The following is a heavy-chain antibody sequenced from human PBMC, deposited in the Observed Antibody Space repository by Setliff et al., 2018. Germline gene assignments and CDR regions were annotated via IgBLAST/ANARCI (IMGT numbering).Heavy chain of an antibody. Sequence: ASVKVSCKTSGFMFSTYGLSWVRQAPGQGPEWIGCISGFTGDTHYAPKFQDRVILTIGESSTTAHMELRSLTSDDTAFYYCARSSAPSVVLAADFDYWGQGTLVTVSS. J-gene: IGHJ4*02. CDR3: ARSSAPSVVLAADFDY. D-gene: IGHD6-19*01. CDR2: ISGFTGDT. CDR1: GFMFSTYG. V-gene: IGHV1-18*01.